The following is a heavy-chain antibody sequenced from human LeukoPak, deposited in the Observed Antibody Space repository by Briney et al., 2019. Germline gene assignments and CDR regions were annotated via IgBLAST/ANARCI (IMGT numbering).Heavy chain of an antibody. CDR3: ARETSQKGAHYMDV. D-gene: IGHD3-16*01. J-gene: IGHJ6*03. CDR2: IYYSGST. Sequence: SETLSLTCTVSGGSISSYYWSWLRQPPGKGLEWIGYIYYSGSTNYNPSLKSRVTISVDTSKNQFSLKLTSVTAADTAVYYCARETSQKGAHYMDVWGKGTTVTISS. V-gene: IGHV4-59*01. CDR1: GGSISSYY.